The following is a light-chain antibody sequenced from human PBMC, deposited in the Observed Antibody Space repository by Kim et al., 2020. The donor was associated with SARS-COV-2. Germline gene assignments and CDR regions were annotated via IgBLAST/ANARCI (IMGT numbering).Light chain of an antibody. CDR2: AAS. J-gene: IGKJ2*01. CDR1: QSIAKY. Sequence: DIQMTQSPSSLSASLGDTVTISCRTSQSIAKYLNWYQHKPGKAPSLLIYAASTLHGGVPSRFRGTGSGTEFTLTISSLQPEDFATYYCQQGYSTFGQGTKLEI. CDR3: QQGYST. V-gene: IGKV1-39*01.